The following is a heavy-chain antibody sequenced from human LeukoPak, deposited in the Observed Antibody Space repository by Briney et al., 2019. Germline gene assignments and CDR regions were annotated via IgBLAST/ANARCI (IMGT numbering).Heavy chain of an antibody. D-gene: IGHD4-17*01. J-gene: IGHJ6*02. CDR1: GGSISHYY. Sequence: SETLSLTCTVAGGSISHYYWSWIRQSPGKGLEWIGYIYYSGTTNYNPSLKSRVTISVDPSRNQFSLQLRSVTAADTAVYYCAREDPQTTVPEGMDVWGQGTTVIVSS. CDR2: IYYSGTT. V-gene: IGHV4-59*01. CDR3: AREDPQTTVPEGMDV.